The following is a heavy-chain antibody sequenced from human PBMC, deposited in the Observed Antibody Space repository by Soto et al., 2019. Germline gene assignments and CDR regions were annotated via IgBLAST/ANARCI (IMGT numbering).Heavy chain of an antibody. Sequence: QVQLQESGPGLVKPSQTLSLTCTVSGGSISSGGYYWSWIRRHPGKGLEWIGYIYYSGSTYYNPSLKSRVTISVDTSKNQFSLKLSSVTAADTAVYYCARGGYVSAYYGMDVWGQGTTVTVSS. D-gene: IGHD3-16*01. CDR3: ARGGYVSAYYGMDV. V-gene: IGHV4-31*03. J-gene: IGHJ6*02. CDR2: IYYSGST. CDR1: GGSISSGGYY.